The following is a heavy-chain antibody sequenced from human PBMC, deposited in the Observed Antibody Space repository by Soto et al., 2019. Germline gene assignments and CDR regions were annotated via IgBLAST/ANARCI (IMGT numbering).Heavy chain of an antibody. CDR1: GGSISSGGYY. J-gene: IGHJ4*02. CDR3: ARVLVDTAMVTAFYFDY. CDR2: IYYSGST. V-gene: IGHV4-31*03. Sequence: QVQLQESGPGLVKPSQTLSLTCTVSGGSISSGGYYWSWIRQHPGKGLEWIGYIYYSGSTYYNPSLKSRVNITVDKSKNQFSLKLSSVTAADTAVYYCARVLVDTAMVTAFYFDYWGQGTLVTVSS. D-gene: IGHD5-18*01.